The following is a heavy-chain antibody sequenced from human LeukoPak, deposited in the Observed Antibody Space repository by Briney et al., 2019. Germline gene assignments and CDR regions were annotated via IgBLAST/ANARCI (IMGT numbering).Heavy chain of an antibody. Sequence: PSETLSLTCTVSGGSISSGGYYWSWIRQPPGKGLEWIGYIYHSGSTYYNPSLKSRVTISVDRSKNQFSLKLSSVTAADTAVYYCAGYTYYDILAGYLGAFDIWGQGTMVTVSS. CDR1: GGSISSGGYY. CDR3: AGYTYYDILAGYLGAFDI. D-gene: IGHD3-9*01. CDR2: IYHSGST. J-gene: IGHJ3*02. V-gene: IGHV4-30-2*02.